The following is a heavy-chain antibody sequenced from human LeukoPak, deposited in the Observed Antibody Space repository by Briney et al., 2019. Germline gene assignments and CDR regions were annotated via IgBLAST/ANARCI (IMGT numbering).Heavy chain of an antibody. J-gene: IGHJ3*02. CDR2: IYCSGST. Sequence: SETLSLTCTVSGGSISSYYWSWIRQPPGKGLEWIGYIYCSGSTNYNPSLKSRVTISVDTSKNQFSLKLSSVTAADTAVYYCARDLPDSSGWYPDAFDIWGQGTMVTVSS. D-gene: IGHD6-19*01. CDR3: ARDLPDSSGWYPDAFDI. V-gene: IGHV4-59*01. CDR1: GGSISSYY.